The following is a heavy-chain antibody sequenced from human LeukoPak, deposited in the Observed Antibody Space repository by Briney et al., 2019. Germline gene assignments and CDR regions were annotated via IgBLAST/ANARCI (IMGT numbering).Heavy chain of an antibody. J-gene: IGHJ6*04. Sequence: GGSLRLSCAASGFTFSSYAMSWVRQAPGKGLEWVSAISGSGGSTYYADSVKGRFTISRDNSKNTLYLQMNSLRAKDTAVYYCAKGLGYCSGGSCYSDYYYGMDVWGKGTTVTVSS. D-gene: IGHD2-15*01. CDR3: AKGLGYCSGGSCYSDYYYGMDV. CDR1: GFTFSSYA. CDR2: ISGSGGST. V-gene: IGHV3-23*01.